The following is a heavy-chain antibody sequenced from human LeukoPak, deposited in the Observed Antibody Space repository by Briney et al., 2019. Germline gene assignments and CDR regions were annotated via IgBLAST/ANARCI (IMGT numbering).Heavy chain of an antibody. CDR3: AHSGTYYDFWSGYRNDAFDI. V-gene: IGHV2-5*02. J-gene: IGHJ3*02. CDR1: GFSLSTSGVG. CDR2: IYWDDDK. D-gene: IGHD3-3*01. Sequence: SGPTLVNPTQTLTLTCTFSGFSLSTSGVGVGWIRQPPGKALEWLALIYWDDDKRYSPSLKSRLTITKDTSKNQVVLTMTNMDPVDTATYYCAHSGTYYDFWSGYRNDAFDIWGQGTMVTVSS.